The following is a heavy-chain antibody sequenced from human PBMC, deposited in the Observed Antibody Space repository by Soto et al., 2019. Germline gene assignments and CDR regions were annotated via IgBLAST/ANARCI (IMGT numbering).Heavy chain of an antibody. CDR3: ARLDYQSSGSYAFDI. V-gene: IGHV4-30-2*01. CDR1: GASVSRGSYS. D-gene: IGHD3-22*01. Sequence: QLQLQEADSGLVRPAQTLSLTCAVSGASVSRGSYSWSWIRQPPGKGLEWIGFYFQGGDAYYNPSLDSRVTISVDRSKNQFALKLRSVTAADTAVYYCARLDYQSSGSYAFDIWGQGTTVTVSS. CDR2: YFQGGDA. J-gene: IGHJ3*02.